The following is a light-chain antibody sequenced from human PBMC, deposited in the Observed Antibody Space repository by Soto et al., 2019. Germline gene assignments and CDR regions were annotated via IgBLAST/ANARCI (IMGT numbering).Light chain of an antibody. CDR2: MVS. CDR1: SIDVGAYDY. V-gene: IGLV2-14*01. J-gene: IGLJ1*01. CDR3: RLYTSSDAPYV. Sequence: QSALTQPASVSVSPGQSITISCTGTSIDVGAYDYVSWYQQHPDKPPKLIIYMVSNRPSGVSNRFSGSKSGNTASLTISGIQAEDEADYYCRLYTSSDAPYVFGPGTKLTVL.